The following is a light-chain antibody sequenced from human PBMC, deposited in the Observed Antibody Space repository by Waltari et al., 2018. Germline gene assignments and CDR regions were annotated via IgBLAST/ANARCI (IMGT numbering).Light chain of an antibody. CDR1: QSVSSN. V-gene: IGKV3-15*01. CDR3: QQYNNWPPT. CDR2: GTS. Sequence: EIVMTQSQATLSVSPGARATLSCRASQSVSSNLAWYQQKPGQAPRFLIHGTSTRATGIPARFSGSGSATEFTLTISSLQSEDFAVYYCQQYNNWPPTFGGGTKVEIK. J-gene: IGKJ4*01.